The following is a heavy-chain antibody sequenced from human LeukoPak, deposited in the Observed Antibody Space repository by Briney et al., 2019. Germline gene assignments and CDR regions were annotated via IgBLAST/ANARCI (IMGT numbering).Heavy chain of an antibody. D-gene: IGHD3-3*01. J-gene: IGHJ4*02. CDR1: GFSFSSYG. CDR2: IRDDGSDK. V-gene: IGHV3-30*02. CDR3: AKRYYDFWSGYPYYFDY. Sequence: GGSLRLSCAASGFSFSSYGMHWVRQAPGKGLEWVAFIRDDGSDKYYADSVKGRFTISRDNSKNTLYLQMNSLRAEDTAVYYCAKRYYDFWSGYPYYFDYWGQGTLVTVSS.